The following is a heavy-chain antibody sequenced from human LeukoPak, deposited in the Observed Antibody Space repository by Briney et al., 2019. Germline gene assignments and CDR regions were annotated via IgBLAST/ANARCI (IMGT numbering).Heavy chain of an antibody. CDR1: GGSISSSSYY. CDR2: IYYSGST. D-gene: IGHD6-19*01. J-gene: IGHJ5*02. CDR3: ARDGEGSGWYPGGWFDP. Sequence: PSETLSLTCTVSGGSISSSSYYWGWIRQPPGKGLEWIGSIYYSGSTYYNPSLKSRVTISVDTSKNQFSLKLSSVTAADTAVYYCARDGEGSGWYPGGWFDPWGQGTLVTVSS. V-gene: IGHV4-39*07.